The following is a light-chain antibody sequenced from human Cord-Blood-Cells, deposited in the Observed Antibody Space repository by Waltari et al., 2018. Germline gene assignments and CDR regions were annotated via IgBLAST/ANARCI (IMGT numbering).Light chain of an antibody. J-gene: IGKJ4*01. V-gene: IGKV3-15*01. Sequence: TQSPATLSVSPGERATLSCRASQSVSSNLAWHQQKPGQAPRLLIYGASTRATGIPARFSGSGSGTEFTLTISSLQSEDFAVYYCQQYNNWPLTFGGGTKVEIK. CDR1: QSVSSN. CDR2: GAS. CDR3: QQYNNWPLT.